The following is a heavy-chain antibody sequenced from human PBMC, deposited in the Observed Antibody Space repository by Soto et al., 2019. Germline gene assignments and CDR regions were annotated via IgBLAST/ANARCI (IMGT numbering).Heavy chain of an antibody. V-gene: IGHV1-69*13. Sequence: GASVKVSCKASGGTFSSYAISWVRQAPGQGLEWMGGIIPTFGTANYAQKFQGRVTITADESTSTAYMELSSLRSEDTAVYYCASSRTSITMIVVVPRDFDYWGQGTLVTV. CDR3: ASSRTSITMIVVVPRDFDY. CDR1: GGTFSSYA. CDR2: IIPTFGTA. D-gene: IGHD3-22*01. J-gene: IGHJ4*02.